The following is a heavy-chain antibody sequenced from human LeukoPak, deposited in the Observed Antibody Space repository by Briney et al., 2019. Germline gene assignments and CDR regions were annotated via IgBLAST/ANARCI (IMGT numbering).Heavy chain of an antibody. CDR3: ARVGSRGYSYAPLDY. Sequence: SETLSLTCTVSGGSISSYYWSWIRQPPGKGLEWIGYIYYSGSTNYNPSLKSRVTISVDTSKNQFSLKLSSVTAADTAVYYCARVGSRGYSYAPLDYWGQGTLVTVSS. V-gene: IGHV4-59*08. J-gene: IGHJ4*02. CDR1: GGSISSYY. D-gene: IGHD5-18*01. CDR2: IYYSGST.